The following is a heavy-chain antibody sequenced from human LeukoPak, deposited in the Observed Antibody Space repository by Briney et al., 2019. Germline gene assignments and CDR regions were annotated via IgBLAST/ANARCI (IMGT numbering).Heavy chain of an antibody. V-gene: IGHV4-61*02. CDR3: AKSNGYGLIDI. CDR1: GASISSGGSY. CDR2: IYTLAST. D-gene: IGHD3-10*01. J-gene: IGHJ3*02. Sequence: PSQTPSLTCTVSGASISSGGSYWIWIRQPAGKGLEWTGRIYTLASTNYNPSLKIRVTISLDTSRHQFSLKLNSVTAADTAVYYCAKSNGYGLIDIWGQGTMVTVSS.